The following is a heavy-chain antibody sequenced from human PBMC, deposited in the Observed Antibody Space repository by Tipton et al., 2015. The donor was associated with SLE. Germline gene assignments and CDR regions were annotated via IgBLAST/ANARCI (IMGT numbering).Heavy chain of an antibody. Sequence: TLSLTCTVSGDSISSYYWSWIRQPPGKGLEWIGSIYYSGSTYYNPSLKSRVTISVDTSKNQFSLKLSSVTAADTAVYYCARDGEWELDYYYYMDVWGKGTTVTVSS. V-gene: IGHV4-59*12. CDR1: GDSISSYY. CDR3: ARDGEWELDYYYYMDV. CDR2: IYYSGST. J-gene: IGHJ6*03. D-gene: IGHD1-26*01.